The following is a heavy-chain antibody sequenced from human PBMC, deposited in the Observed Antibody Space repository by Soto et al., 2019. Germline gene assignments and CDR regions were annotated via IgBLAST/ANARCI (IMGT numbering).Heavy chain of an antibody. CDR3: ARLPVDAFDI. CDR1: GGSIRSYY. V-gene: IGHV4-59*08. J-gene: IGHJ3*02. Sequence: QVQLQESGPGLVKPSETLSLTCNVSGGSIRSYYWSWIRQPPGKGLEWIGYIYYSGSTNYNPSLKSRVTISVDTSKNQFSLKLTSVTAADTAVYYCARLPVDAFDIWGQGTMVTVSS. D-gene: IGHD4-4*01. CDR2: IYYSGST.